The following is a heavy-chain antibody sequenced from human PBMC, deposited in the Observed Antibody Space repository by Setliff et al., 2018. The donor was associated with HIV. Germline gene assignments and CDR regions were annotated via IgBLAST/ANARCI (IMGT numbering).Heavy chain of an antibody. D-gene: IGHD5-18*01. V-gene: IGHV4-39*01. J-gene: IGHJ4*02. CDR1: GGSLSGTNYY. Sequence: PSETLSLTCTVSGGSLSGTNYYWGWIRQPPGKGLEWIGSSYYSGSTYYNPSLKSRVTISVDTSKNQFSLKLTSVTAADTAIYYCATDTAFLQEGTEFWGQGALVTVSS. CDR3: ATDTAFLQEGTEF. CDR2: SYYSGST.